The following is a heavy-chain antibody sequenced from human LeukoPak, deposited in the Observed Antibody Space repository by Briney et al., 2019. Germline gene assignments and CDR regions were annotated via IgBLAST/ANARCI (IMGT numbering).Heavy chain of an antibody. CDR2: IYPGDSDT. CDR1: GYSFTSYW. CDR3: ARQPLISSSSWYGNYYYYMDV. Sequence: GESLKISCKGSGYSFTSYWIGWVRQMPGKGLEWMGIIYPGDSDTRYSPSFQGQVTISADKSISTAYLRWSSLKASDTAMYYCARQPLISSSSWYGNYYYYMDVWGKGTTVTVSS. V-gene: IGHV5-51*01. J-gene: IGHJ6*03. D-gene: IGHD6-13*01.